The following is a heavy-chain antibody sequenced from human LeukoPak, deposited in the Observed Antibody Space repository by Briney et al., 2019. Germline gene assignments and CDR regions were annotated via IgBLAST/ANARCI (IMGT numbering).Heavy chain of an antibody. D-gene: IGHD2-2*01. CDR1: GGSISSGSYY. Sequence: PSETLSLTCTVSGGSISSGSYYWSWIRQPAGKGLEWIGRIYTSGSTNYNPSLKSRVTISVDTSKNQFSLKLSSVTAADTAVYYCARVVVPAAPAGNYYYYMDVWGKGTTVTISS. J-gene: IGHJ6*03. V-gene: IGHV4-61*02. CDR3: ARVVVPAAPAGNYYYYMDV. CDR2: IYTSGST.